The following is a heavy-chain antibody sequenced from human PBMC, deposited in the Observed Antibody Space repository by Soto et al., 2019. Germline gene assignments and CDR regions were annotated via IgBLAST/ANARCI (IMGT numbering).Heavy chain of an antibody. CDR3: ARGDGARPNFDF. V-gene: IGHV4-31*11. CDR1: GCSISSGGYY. J-gene: IGHJ4*01. Sequence: TLSLTCAVSGCSISSGGYYWSWIRQHPGRGLEWIGYIYYSGSTYYNPSLKSRVTMSVNTSKNQLSLKLGSVTAADTAVYYCARGDGARPNFDFWGQGTLVTVSS. D-gene: IGHD6-6*01. CDR2: IYYSGST.